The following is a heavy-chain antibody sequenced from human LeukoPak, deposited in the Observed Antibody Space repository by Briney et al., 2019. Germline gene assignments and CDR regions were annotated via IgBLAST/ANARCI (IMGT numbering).Heavy chain of an antibody. CDR2: MSYDGSNK. Sequence: PGGSLRLSCAASGFTFSSYAMHWVRQAPGKGLEWVAVMSYDGSNKYYADSVKGRFTISRDNSKNTLYLQMNSLRAEDTAVYYCARGEGTQYDSSGYYYGYYFDYWGQGTLVTVSS. D-gene: IGHD3-22*01. V-gene: IGHV3-30-3*01. CDR3: ARGEGTQYDSSGYYYGYYFDY. J-gene: IGHJ4*02. CDR1: GFTFSSYA.